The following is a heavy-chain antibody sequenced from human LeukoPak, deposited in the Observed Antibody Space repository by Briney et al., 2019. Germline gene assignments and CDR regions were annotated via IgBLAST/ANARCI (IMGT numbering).Heavy chain of an antibody. Sequence: PGGSLRLSCAASGFTFSSCGMHWVRQAPGKGLEWVAFIRYDGSNKYYADSVKGRFTISRDNSKNTLYLQMNSLRAEDTAVDYCAKLVVPAAAFDYWGQGTLVTVSS. CDR1: GFTFSSCG. CDR3: AKLVVPAAAFDY. D-gene: IGHD2-2*01. CDR2: IRYDGSNK. J-gene: IGHJ4*02. V-gene: IGHV3-30*02.